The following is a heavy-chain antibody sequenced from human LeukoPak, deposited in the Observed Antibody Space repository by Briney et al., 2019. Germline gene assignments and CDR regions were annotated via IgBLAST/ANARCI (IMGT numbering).Heavy chain of an antibody. J-gene: IGHJ4*02. D-gene: IGHD3-16*01. CDR3: TRRLDE. V-gene: IGHV3-48*04. Sequence: GGSLRLSCEASGFTFSSYSMNWVRQAPGKGLEWVSYIRSSSNIIYYADSVKGRFTISRDNTKNSLYLQMNGLRVEDTAVYYCTRRLDEWGQGTLVTVSS. CDR2: IRSSSNII. CDR1: GFTFSSYS.